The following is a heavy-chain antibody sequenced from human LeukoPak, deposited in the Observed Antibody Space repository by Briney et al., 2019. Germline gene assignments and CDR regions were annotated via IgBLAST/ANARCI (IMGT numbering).Heavy chain of an antibody. CDR3: ARPSYCVADNCGYWLDP. Sequence: ASVKVSCKTSGYTFTKYLIHWVRQAPGQGLEWMGTINPQGDITNYAQRFQGRITLTEDTSTSTVYMELSSLTSEDTAVYYCARPSYCVADNCGYWLDPWGPGTLITVSS. D-gene: IGHD2-21*01. CDR2: INPQGDIT. V-gene: IGHV1-46*01. CDR1: GYTFTKYL. J-gene: IGHJ5*02.